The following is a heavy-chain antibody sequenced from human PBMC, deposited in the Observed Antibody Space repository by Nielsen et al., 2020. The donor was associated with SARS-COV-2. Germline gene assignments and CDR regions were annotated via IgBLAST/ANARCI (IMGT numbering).Heavy chain of an antibody. D-gene: IGHD2-15*01. J-gene: IGHJ5*02. CDR2: IRSKANSYAT. V-gene: IGHV3-73*01. CDR3: ARDESPDIVVVVAATPAWFDP. Sequence: GGSLRLSCAASGFTFSGSAMHWVRQASGKGLEWVGRIRSKANSYATAYAASVKGRFTISRDDSKNTAYLQMNSLRAEDTAVYYCARDESPDIVVVVAATPAWFDPWGQGTLVTVSS. CDR1: GFTFSGSA.